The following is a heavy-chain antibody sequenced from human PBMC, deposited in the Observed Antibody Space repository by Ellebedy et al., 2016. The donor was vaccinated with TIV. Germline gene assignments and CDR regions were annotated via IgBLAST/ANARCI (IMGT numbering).Heavy chain of an antibody. CDR2: IFSGGGNT. CDR1: GFAVSDNN. D-gene: IGHD6-19*01. Sequence: GESLKISCAASGFAVSDNNMSWVRQTPGKGLEWVSVIFSGGGNTEYADSVKGRFTISRDNSKNTLYLQMNSLRAEDTALYYCTSKGSGWYNYWGQGTLVTVSS. CDR3: TSKGSGWYNY. J-gene: IGHJ4*02. V-gene: IGHV3-53*01.